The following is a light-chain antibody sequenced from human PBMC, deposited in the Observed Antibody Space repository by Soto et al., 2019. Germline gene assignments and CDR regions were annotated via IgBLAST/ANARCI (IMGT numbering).Light chain of an antibody. CDR2: AAS. CDR3: QQSYNTLT. J-gene: IGKJ3*01. CDR1: QSISSY. Sequence: DLQMTQSPSSLSASVGDRVTITCRASQSISSYLNWYQQKPGKAPKLLIYAASSLQSGVPSRFSGSGSGTDFTLTISSLQPEDFATYYCQQSYNTLTFGPGTKVDIK. V-gene: IGKV1-39*01.